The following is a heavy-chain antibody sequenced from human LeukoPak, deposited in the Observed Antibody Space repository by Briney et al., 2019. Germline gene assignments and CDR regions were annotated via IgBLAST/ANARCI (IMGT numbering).Heavy chain of an antibody. V-gene: IGHV3-23*01. J-gene: IGHJ6*03. CDR2: ISGSGGST. Sequence: GGSLRLSCAASGFTFSGYAMSWVRQAPGKGLEWVSAISGSGGSTYYADSVKGRFTISRDNSKNTLYLQMNGLRAEDTAVYYCAKDGLGVVVPAASLNMDVWGKGTTVTVSS. CDR3: AKDGLGVVVPAASLNMDV. D-gene: IGHD2-2*01. CDR1: GFTFSGYA.